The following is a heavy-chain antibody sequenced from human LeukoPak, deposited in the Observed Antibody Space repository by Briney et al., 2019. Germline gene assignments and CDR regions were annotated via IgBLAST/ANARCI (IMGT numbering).Heavy chain of an antibody. Sequence: ASVKVSCKASGYTFTSYYMHWVRQAPGQGLEWMGWINPNSGGTNYAQKFQGRVTMTRDTSISTAYMELSRLRSDDTAVYYCARFGEVREEDFDYWGQGTLVTVSS. CDR2: INPNSGGT. J-gene: IGHJ4*02. V-gene: IGHV1-2*02. D-gene: IGHD3-10*01. CDR3: ARFGEVREEDFDY. CDR1: GYTFTSYY.